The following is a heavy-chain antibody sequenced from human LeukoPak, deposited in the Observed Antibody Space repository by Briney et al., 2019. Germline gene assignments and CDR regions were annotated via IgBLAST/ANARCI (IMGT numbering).Heavy chain of an antibody. CDR1: GFTFNTYS. V-gene: IGHV3-21*01. CDR2: IFRSGSSI. J-gene: IGHJ6*03. CDR3: ARARFETTVTALIRKKNYYYYYMDV. D-gene: IGHD4-17*01. Sequence: GGSLRLSCAASGFTFNTYSMNWVRQAPGKGLEWVSFIFRSGSSIYYADSVKGRFTIPRDNAKNSLYLQMNSLRVEDTAVYYCARARFETTVTALIRKKNYYYYYMDVWGKGTTVTVSS.